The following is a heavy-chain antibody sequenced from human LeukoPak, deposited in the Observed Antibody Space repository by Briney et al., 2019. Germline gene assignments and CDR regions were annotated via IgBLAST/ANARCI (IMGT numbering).Heavy chain of an antibody. J-gene: IGHJ3*02. Sequence: SETLSLTCTVSGGSISTYYWSWIRQPPGKGLEWIGYIYYSANTNSGNTNYNPSLKSRVTISVDTSKNQFSLKLSSVTAADTAVYYCARVPDYYDSSGYYAGDAFDIWGQGTMVTVSS. CDR1: GGSISTYY. D-gene: IGHD3-22*01. V-gene: IGHV4-59*12. CDR3: ARVPDYYDSSGYYAGDAFDI. CDR2: IYYSANT.